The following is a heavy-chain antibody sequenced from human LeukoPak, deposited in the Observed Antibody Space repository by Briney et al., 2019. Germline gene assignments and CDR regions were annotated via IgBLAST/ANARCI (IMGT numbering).Heavy chain of an antibody. V-gene: IGHV4-4*07. CDR1: GGSISSYY. CDR2: IYTSGST. J-gene: IGHJ4*02. Sequence: SETLSLTCTVSGGSISSYYWSWILQPAGKGLEWIGRIYTSGSTNYNPSLKSRVTMSVDTSKNQFSLKLSSVTAADTAVYYCARVLRDRTIGYFDYWGQGTLVTVSS. CDR3: ARVLRDRTIGYFDY. D-gene: IGHD3-3*01.